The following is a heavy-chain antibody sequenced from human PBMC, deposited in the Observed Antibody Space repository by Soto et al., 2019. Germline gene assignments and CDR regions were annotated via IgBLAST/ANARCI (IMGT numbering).Heavy chain of an antibody. Sequence: SSETLSLTCAVYGGSFSGYYWSWIRQPPGKGLEWIGEINHSGSTNYNPSLKSRVTISVDTSKNQFSLKLSSVTAADTAVYYCARWPMVRGVSDYWGQGTLVTVSS. CDR1: GGSFSGYY. V-gene: IGHV4-34*01. D-gene: IGHD3-10*01. J-gene: IGHJ4*02. CDR3: ARWPMVRGVSDY. CDR2: INHSGST.